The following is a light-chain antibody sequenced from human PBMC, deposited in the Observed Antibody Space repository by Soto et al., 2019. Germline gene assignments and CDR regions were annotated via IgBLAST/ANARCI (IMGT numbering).Light chain of an antibody. CDR2: KAS. CDR3: QQFNSYGT. CDR1: QSISTW. V-gene: IGKV1-5*03. Sequence: DIQMTQSPSALSASVGDRVTITCRASQSISTWLAWYQQKPGKAPKLLIYKASSLESGVPSRFSGSGSGTEFTLTINSLQPDDFATYYCQQFNSYGTFGQGTKVDIK. J-gene: IGKJ1*01.